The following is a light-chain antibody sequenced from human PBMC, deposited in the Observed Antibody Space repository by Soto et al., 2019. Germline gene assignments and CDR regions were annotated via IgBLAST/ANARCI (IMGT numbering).Light chain of an antibody. V-gene: IGLV2-23*01. CDR3: FSYAGTTNVA. J-gene: IGLJ2*01. Sequence: QSALTQPASVSGSPGQSITISCTGTSSDVGSYDLDSWYQQHPGKAPKLMIYEGSQRPSGVSNRFSGSKSGNTASLTIFGLQADDEADYYCFSYAGTTNVAFGTGTKLTVL. CDR1: SSDVGSYDL. CDR2: EGS.